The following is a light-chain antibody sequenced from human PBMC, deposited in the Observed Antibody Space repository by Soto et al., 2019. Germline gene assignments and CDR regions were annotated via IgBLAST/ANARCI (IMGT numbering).Light chain of an antibody. V-gene: IGKV1-39*01. CDR2: GAS. Sequence: DIEMTQSPSSLSASVGDRVTIACRASQSIDTYLNWYDQKPGEAPKLLIYGASRLQSGAPSRFSGSRSGTDFTLTIASLHPEDFGTYTCQHRLRAPCTFGPGTKVDFK. CDR3: QHRLRAPCT. J-gene: IGKJ3*01. CDR1: QSIDTY.